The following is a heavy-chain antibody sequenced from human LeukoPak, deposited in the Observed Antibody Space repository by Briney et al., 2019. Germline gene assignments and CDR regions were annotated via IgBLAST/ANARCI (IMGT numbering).Heavy chain of an antibody. CDR1: AFTVSSNY. Sequence: GRSLRLSCAASAFTVSSNYMSWVRQAPGKGLEWVSIIYSGGTTYHADSVKGRFSISRDIYKNTLYLQMNSLRAEDTAVYYCARAPGSGYYPAFDYWGRGTLVPVSS. CDR3: ARAPGSGYYPAFDY. CDR2: IYSGGTT. J-gene: IGHJ4*02. D-gene: IGHD3-22*01. V-gene: IGHV3-66*01.